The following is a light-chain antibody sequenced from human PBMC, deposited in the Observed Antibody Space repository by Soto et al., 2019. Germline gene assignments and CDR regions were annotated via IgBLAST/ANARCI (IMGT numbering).Light chain of an antibody. CDR3: AAGKV. V-gene: IGLV1-47*01. Sequence: QSVLTQPPSASGTPGQRVTISCSGSSSNIGSNYVYWYQQLPGTAPKLLICRNNQRPSGVPDRFSGSKSGTSASLAISGLRSEDEADYYCAAGKVFGGGTKVTVL. J-gene: IGLJ2*01. CDR1: SSNIGSNY. CDR2: RNN.